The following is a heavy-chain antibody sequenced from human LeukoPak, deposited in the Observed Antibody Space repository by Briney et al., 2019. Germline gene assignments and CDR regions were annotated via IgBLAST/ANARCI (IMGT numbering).Heavy chain of an antibody. D-gene: IGHD2-15*01. CDR2: ISAYNGNT. V-gene: IGHV1-18*01. CDR1: GYTSPSYG. Sequence: ASVKVSCKASGYTSPSYGISWVRQAPGQGLEWMGWISAYNGNTNYAQKLQGRVTMTTDTSTSTAYMELRSLRSDDTAVYYCARDRYCSGGSCYSFLFDYWGQGTLVTVSS. CDR3: ARDRYCSGGSCYSFLFDY. J-gene: IGHJ4*02.